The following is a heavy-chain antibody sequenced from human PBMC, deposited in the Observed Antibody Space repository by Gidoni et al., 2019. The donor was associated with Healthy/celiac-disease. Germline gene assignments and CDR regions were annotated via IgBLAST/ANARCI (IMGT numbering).Heavy chain of an antibody. CDR1: GGSISSSSYS. V-gene: IGHV4-39*01. CDR2: IYYSGST. D-gene: IGHD6-6*01. Sequence: QLQLQESGPGLVKPSETLSLTCTVSGGSISSSSYSWGWIRQPPGKGLEWIGSIYYSGSTYYNPSLKSRVTISVDTSKNQFSLKLSSVTAADTAVYYCARQGYSSSQIDYWGQGTLVTVSS. CDR3: ARQGYSSSQIDY. J-gene: IGHJ4*02.